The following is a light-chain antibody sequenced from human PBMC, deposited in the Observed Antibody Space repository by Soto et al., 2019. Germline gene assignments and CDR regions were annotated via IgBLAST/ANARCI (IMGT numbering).Light chain of an antibody. V-gene: IGLV2-14*01. CDR2: EVT. CDR3: TSFTTSSTYV. J-gene: IGLJ1*01. Sequence: QSALTQPASVSGSHGQSITISCTGTSSDVGAYNYVSWYQQYPGKAPKLMIYEVTNRPSGVSNRFSGSKSGNTASLTISGLQAEDEADYYCTSFTTSSTYVVGTGTKLTVL. CDR1: SSDVGAYNY.